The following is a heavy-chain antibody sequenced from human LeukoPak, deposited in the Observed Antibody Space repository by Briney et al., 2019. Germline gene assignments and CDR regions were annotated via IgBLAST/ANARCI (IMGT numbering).Heavy chain of an antibody. D-gene: IGHD3-3*01. V-gene: IGHV3-11*01. CDR1: EFTFSDYY. CDR2: ISSSGSVI. CDR3: AKDHLTGWRDY. J-gene: IGHJ4*02. Sequence: PGGSLRLSCAASEFTFSDYYMSWIRQAPGKGLEWVSYISSSGSVIYYADSVKGRFTISRDNAQNSLYLQMNSLRAEDTAVYYCAKDHLTGWRDYWGQGTLVTVSS.